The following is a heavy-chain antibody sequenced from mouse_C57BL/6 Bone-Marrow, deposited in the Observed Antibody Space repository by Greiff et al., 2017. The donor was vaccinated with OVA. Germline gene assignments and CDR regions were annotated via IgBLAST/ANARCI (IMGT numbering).Heavy chain of an antibody. V-gene: IGHV1-82*01. Sequence: QVQLQQSGPELVKPGASVKISCKASGYAFSSSWMHWVKQRPGKGLEWIGRIYPGDGDTNYNGKFKGKATLTADKSSSTAYMQLSSLTSEDSAVYFYAREDDYDWYFDVWGTGTTVTVSS. CDR1: GYAFSSSW. J-gene: IGHJ1*03. CDR2: IYPGDGDT. CDR3: AREDDYDWYFDV. D-gene: IGHD2-4*01.